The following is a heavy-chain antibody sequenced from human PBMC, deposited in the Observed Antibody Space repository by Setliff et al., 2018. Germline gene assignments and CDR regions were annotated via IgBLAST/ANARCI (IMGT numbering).Heavy chain of an antibody. CDR3: ARAPSVELVTIRTNSWFTY. CDR1: GYTFRNYA. V-gene: IGHV1-18*01. CDR2: ISVYNGDT. J-gene: IGHJ4*02. D-gene: IGHD5-18*01. Sequence: ASVKVSCKASGYTFRNYAFAWVRQAPGQGLEWVGWISVYNGDTNYAQKFQGRVTLTTDTSTSTAYMELRSLTSDDSAFYYCARAPSVELVTIRTNSWFTYWGQGTPVTAPQ.